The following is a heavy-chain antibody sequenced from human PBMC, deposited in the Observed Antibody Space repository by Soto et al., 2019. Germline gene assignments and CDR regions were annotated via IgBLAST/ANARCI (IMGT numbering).Heavy chain of an antibody. J-gene: IGHJ4*02. CDR3: ARVGSKKARPYYFDY. D-gene: IGHD6-13*01. CDR1: GCSISSYY. CDR2: IYYSGST. Sequence: PSETLSLTCTVSGCSISSYYWSWIRQPPGKGLEWIGYIYYSGSTNYNPSLKSRVTISVDTSKNQFSLKLSSVTAADTAVYYCARVGSKKARPYYFDYWGQGTLVTVSS. V-gene: IGHV4-59*01.